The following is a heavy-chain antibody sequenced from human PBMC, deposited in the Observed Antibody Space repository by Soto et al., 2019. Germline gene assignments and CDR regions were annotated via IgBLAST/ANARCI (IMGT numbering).Heavy chain of an antibody. J-gene: IGHJ4*02. CDR2: IYPYNGNT. Sequence: QVRLGQSGAEVRKPWASVKVSCKSSGYTFINHGIFWVRQAPGQVIEWMAWIYPYNGNTNYAQKFLGRVTLTTDTSTSTAYMDLRSLTSDDTAIYYCARDRNGAAGGGYWGQGTLVTVSS. CDR1: GYTFINHG. D-gene: IGHD6-13*01. CDR3: ARDRNGAAGGGY. V-gene: IGHV1-18*01.